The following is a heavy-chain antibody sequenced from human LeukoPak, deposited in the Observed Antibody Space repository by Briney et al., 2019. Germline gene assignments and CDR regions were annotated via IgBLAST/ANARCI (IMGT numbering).Heavy chain of an antibody. V-gene: IGHV3-30*03. CDR3: ARDAYGMDV. CDR2: ISYDDGKK. CDR1: GFTFRNYA. J-gene: IGHJ6*02. Sequence: GGSLRLSCATYGFTFRNYAMHWVRQAPGKGLEWAAAISYDDGKKYYADSVRGRFTISRDNSESTLYLQMNGLRPEDTALYYCARDAYGMDVWGQGTTVTVSS.